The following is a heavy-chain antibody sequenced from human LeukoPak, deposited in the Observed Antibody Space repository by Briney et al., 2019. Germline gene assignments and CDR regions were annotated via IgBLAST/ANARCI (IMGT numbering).Heavy chain of an antibody. J-gene: IGHJ4*02. V-gene: IGHV3-21*01. CDR2: ISSSKSYI. Sequence: GGSLRLSCAASGFTFNTYSMNWVRQAPGKGLEWVSSISSSKSYIYYADSVKGRFTISRDNAKNTLYLQMNSLRAEDTAVYYCARVEQWLPFDYWGQGTLVTVSS. CDR3: ARVEQWLPFDY. D-gene: IGHD6-19*01. CDR1: GFTFNTYS.